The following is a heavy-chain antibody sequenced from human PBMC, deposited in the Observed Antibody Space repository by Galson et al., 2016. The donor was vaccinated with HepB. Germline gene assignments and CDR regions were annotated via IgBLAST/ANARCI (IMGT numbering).Heavy chain of an antibody. D-gene: IGHD5-24*01. CDR3: ARQRRGGPSDY. J-gene: IGHJ4*02. CDR1: GGSISSDY. Sequence: SETLSLTCTVSGGSISSDYWNWIRQPPGQGLEWIGQIFHTGRVNYTPSLGSRVTISVDRSNNHFSLRLTSVTAADTALYYCARQRRGGPSDYWGQGMLVIVSS. CDR2: IFHTGRV. V-gene: IGHV4-59*12.